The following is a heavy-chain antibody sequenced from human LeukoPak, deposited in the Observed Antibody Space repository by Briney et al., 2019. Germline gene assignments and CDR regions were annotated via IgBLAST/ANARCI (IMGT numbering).Heavy chain of an antibody. CDR3: ARGRQDPLQGYYYMDV. Sequence: ASVKVSCKASGYTFTSYDINWVRQATGQGLEWMGWINPNSGGTNYAQKFQGRVTMTRDTSISTAYMELSRLRSDDTAVYYCARGRQDPLQGYYYMDVWGKGTTVTVSS. J-gene: IGHJ6*03. CDR1: GYTFTSYD. V-gene: IGHV1-2*02. CDR2: INPNSGGT.